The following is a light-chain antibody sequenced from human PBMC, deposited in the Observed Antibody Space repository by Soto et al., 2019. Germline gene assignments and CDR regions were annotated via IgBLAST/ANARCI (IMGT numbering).Light chain of an antibody. CDR3: SSYTLSDTLL. Sequence: QSALTQPASVSGSPGQSITISCTGTSSDIGGYKSVSWYQQHPGKAPKLIIYDVTNRPSGISHRFSGSRSGNTASLTVSGLQADDEAHYYSSSYTLSDTLLFGGGTKLTVL. J-gene: IGLJ3*02. CDR1: SSDIGGYKS. V-gene: IGLV2-14*03. CDR2: DVT.